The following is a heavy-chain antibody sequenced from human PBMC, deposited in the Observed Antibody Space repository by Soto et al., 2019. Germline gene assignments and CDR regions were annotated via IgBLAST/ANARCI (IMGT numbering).Heavy chain of an antibody. CDR3: AKGGYCSSTSCYGYHYYYMDV. CDR1: GFTFSSYA. CDR2: ISGSGGST. J-gene: IGHJ6*03. Sequence: EVQLLESGGGLVQPGGSLRLSCAASGFTFSSYAMSWVRQAPGKGLEWVSAISGSGGSTYYADSVKGRFTISRDNSKNTLYLQMNSLRAEDTAVYYCAKGGYCSSTSCYGYHYYYMDVWGKGTTVTVSS. D-gene: IGHD2-2*01. V-gene: IGHV3-23*01.